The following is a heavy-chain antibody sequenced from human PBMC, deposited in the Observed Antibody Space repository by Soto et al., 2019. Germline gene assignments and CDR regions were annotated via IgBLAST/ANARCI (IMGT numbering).Heavy chain of an antibody. Sequence: QVQLQESGPGVLKPSETLSLTCTVSGGSITSSYWSWIRQPPGKGLECIAYVYYSGTTNYNPSLESRVTILIDTSKNQFSLRLTSVTAADTAVYYCARSVMHQWLVHDAFDIWGQGTLVTVSS. V-gene: IGHV4-59*01. D-gene: IGHD6-19*01. CDR3: ARSVMHQWLVHDAFDI. J-gene: IGHJ3*02. CDR1: GGSITSSY. CDR2: VYYSGTT.